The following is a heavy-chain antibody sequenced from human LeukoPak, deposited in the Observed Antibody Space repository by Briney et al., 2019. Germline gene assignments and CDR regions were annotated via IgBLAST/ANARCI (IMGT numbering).Heavy chain of an antibody. CDR1: GFTVSSNY. V-gene: IGHV3-23*01. D-gene: IGHD2-15*01. CDR2: ISGSGGST. CDR3: AKDCSGGSCYDY. Sequence: QTGGSLRLSCAASGFTVSSNYMSWVRQAPGKGLEWVSAISGSGGSTYYADSVKGRFTISRDNSKNTLYLQMNSLRAEDTAVYYCAKDCSGGSCYDYWGQGTLVTVSS. J-gene: IGHJ4*02.